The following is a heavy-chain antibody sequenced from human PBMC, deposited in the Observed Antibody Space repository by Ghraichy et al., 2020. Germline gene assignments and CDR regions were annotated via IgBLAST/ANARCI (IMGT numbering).Heavy chain of an antibody. CDR3: ARRPRMSPVTTKD. Sequence: SQTLSLTCTVSGGSISGYNNYWGWVRQPPGKGLEWIGAIHYRGNTYYTPSLQSRVTMSVDTSRNQFFLNLTSVTAADTAVYFWARRPRMSPVTTKDWGQGTLVPVSS. CDR2: IHYRGNT. V-gene: IGHV4-39*01. D-gene: IGHD4-17*01. CDR1: GGSISGYNNY. J-gene: IGHJ4*02.